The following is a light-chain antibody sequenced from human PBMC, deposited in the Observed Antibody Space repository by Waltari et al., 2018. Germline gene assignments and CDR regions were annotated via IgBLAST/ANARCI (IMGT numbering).Light chain of an antibody. CDR1: ASNIGAGSD. Sequence: QSVLTQPPSVSGAPGQRVTISCTGSASNIGAGSDVHWYQQHPRKAPKLHIYGINNRPSGVPDRFSGSQSGTSASLAITGLQADDEADYYCQSYDTSLSVVFGGGTKLTVL. V-gene: IGLV1-40*01. CDR2: GIN. J-gene: IGLJ2*01. CDR3: QSYDTSLSVV.